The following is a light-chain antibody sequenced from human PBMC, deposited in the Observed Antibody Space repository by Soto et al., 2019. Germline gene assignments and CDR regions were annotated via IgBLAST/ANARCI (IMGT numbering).Light chain of an antibody. CDR3: QHDMSSVT. V-gene: IGKV3-20*01. CDR2: GVS. CDR1: QSVDSTF. J-gene: IGKJ1*01. Sequence: EIVLTQSPGSLSLSPGERATLSCRASQSVDSTFFAWYQKKPGQAPRLLMYGVSKRATGIPDRFSSSGSGTDFTLTISRPEPEDFAVYYCQHDMSSVTFGQGTRVEIK.